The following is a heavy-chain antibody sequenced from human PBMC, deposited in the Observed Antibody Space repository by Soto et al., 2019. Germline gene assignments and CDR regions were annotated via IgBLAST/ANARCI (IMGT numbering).Heavy chain of an antibody. J-gene: IGHJ6*02. CDR2: ISYDGDNK. D-gene: IGHD4-17*01. CDR1: GFTFRNYG. Sequence: PRGSLRLSCSPSGFTFRNYGLVWVRQAPGKGLEWVALISYDGDNKYYSDSARGRFTVSRDNFKNTLFLQMDSLRPEDTAVYYCAKKILGYGANSDALNVWGQGTTVTVSS. V-gene: IGHV3-30*18. CDR3: AKKILGYGANSDALNV.